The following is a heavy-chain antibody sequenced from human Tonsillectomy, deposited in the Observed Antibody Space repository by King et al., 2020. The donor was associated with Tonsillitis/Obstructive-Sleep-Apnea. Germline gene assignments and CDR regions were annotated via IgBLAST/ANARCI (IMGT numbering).Heavy chain of an antibody. Sequence: QLVQSGAEVKKPGASVKVSCKASGYTFTNYGISWVRQAPGQGLEWMGWISAYNAHTNYAQKLQGRLTMTTDTSTSTAYMELRSLRSDDTAVYYCARDSMSHYYDSSAYYTFDYWGQGTLVTVSS. J-gene: IGHJ4*02. V-gene: IGHV1-18*01. CDR3: ARDSMSHYYDSSAYYTFDY. CDR1: GYTFTNYG. D-gene: IGHD3-22*01. CDR2: ISAYNAHT.